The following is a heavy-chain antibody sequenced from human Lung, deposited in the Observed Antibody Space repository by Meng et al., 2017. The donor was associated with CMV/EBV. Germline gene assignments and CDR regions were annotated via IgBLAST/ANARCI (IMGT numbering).Heavy chain of an antibody. D-gene: IGHD3-10*01. J-gene: IGHJ4*02. CDR3: ARGSGVNMFRGAIGSFDS. CDR1: GFTFSSYD. Sequence: GEXXKISCAASGFTFSSYDMHWVRQVTGKGLEWVSGVGTEDDAYYRDSVKGRFTISRENGMNSMYLQMDSLTVGDTAIYYCARGSGVNMFRGAIGSFDSWXVGTLVTVSS. CDR2: VGTEDDA. V-gene: IGHV3-13*01.